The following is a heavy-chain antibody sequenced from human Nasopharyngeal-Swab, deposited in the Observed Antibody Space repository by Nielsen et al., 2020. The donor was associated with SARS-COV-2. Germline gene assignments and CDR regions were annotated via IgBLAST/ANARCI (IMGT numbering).Heavy chain of an antibody. D-gene: IGHD3-22*01. Sequence: GESLKISCAASGFTFSSYEMSWVRQAPGKGLEWVSVISGSGGSTYYADSVKGRFTISRDNSKNTLYLQMNSLRAEDTAVYYCARYGDYYDSSGYDYWGQGTLVTVSS. CDR3: ARYGDYYDSSGYDY. V-gene: IGHV3-23*01. CDR2: ISGSGGST. CDR1: GFTFSSYE. J-gene: IGHJ4*02.